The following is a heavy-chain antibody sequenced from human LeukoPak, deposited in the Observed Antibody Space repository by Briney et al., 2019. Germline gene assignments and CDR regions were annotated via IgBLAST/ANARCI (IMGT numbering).Heavy chain of an antibody. CDR2: ISAGGGGT. CDR1: GFTFSSYA. V-gene: IGHV3-23*01. Sequence: GGSLRLSCAASGFTFSSYAMSWVRQAPGKGLEWVSGISAGGGGTYYADSVKGRFTISRDNSKSTLYLQMNGLRAEDTAIYYCAKDLRSGSNYGFFDYWGQGTLVTVSS. CDR3: AKDLRSGSNYGFFDY. J-gene: IGHJ4*02. D-gene: IGHD3-10*01.